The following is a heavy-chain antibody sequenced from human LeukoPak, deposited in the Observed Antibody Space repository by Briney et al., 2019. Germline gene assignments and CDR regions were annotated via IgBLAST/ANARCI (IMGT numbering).Heavy chain of an antibody. CDR2: ISAYNGNT. CDR1: GYTFTSYG. V-gene: IGHV1-18*01. Sequence: ASVKVSCKASGYTFTSYGISWVRQAPGQGLEWMGWISAYNGNTNYAQKLQGRVTMTTDTSTSTAYMELRSLRSDDTAVYYCARDKIPVAGTDYYGMDVWGQGTTVTVSS. J-gene: IGHJ6*02. CDR3: ARDKIPVAGTDYYGMDV. D-gene: IGHD6-19*01.